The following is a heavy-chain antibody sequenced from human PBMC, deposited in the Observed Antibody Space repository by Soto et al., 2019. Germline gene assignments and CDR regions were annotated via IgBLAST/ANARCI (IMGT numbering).Heavy chain of an antibody. D-gene: IGHD2-15*01. CDR1: GFTFSSHV. Sequence: ELQLLESGGGLVQPGGSLRLSCVASGFTFSSHVMNWVRQAPGRGLEWVSSVGGSGGTYYADSARGRFTISRDNSKNTVNLQMNSLKAEDTAVYYCTKGWLDGWGQGTMVSVSS. V-gene: IGHV3-23*01. J-gene: IGHJ6*02. CDR2: VGGSGGT. CDR3: TKGWLDG.